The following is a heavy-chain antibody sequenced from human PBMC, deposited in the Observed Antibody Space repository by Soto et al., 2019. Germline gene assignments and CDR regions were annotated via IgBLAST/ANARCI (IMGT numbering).Heavy chain of an antibody. CDR2: IYYSGST. D-gene: IGHD2-2*01. V-gene: IGHV4-30-4*01. J-gene: IGHJ4*02. CDR3: ARDGTPDIVVVPAATDFDY. Sequence: SETLSLTCTVSGGSISSGDYYWSWIRQPPGKGLEWIGYIYYSGSTYYNPSLKSRVTISVDTSKNQFSLKLSSVTAADTAVYYCARDGTPDIVVVPAATDFDYWGQGTLVTVSS. CDR1: GGSISSGDYY.